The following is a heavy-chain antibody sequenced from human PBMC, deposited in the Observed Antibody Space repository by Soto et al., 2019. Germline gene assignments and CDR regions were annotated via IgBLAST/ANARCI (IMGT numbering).Heavy chain of an antibody. CDR1: GYTFTNYG. V-gene: IGHV1-18*04. CDR2: ISTYNSNT. D-gene: IGHD2-21*02. Sequence: QVQLVQSGGEVKKPGASVKVSCKASGYTFTNYGISWVRQAPGQGLEWLGWISTYNSNTNSAPRLQGRLTMTTDMSTSTVYIELRSLTSDDTAVYYCARDERDSCSGGDCFYFYYCGQGTLVTVSS. CDR3: ARDERDSCSGGDCFYFYY. J-gene: IGHJ4*02.